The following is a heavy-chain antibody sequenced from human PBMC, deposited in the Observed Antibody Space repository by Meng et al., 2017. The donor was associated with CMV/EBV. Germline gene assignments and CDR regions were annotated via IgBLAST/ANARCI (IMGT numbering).Heavy chain of an antibody. Sequence: GESLKISCAASGFTFSSYSMNWVRRAPGKGLEWVSSISSSSSYIYYADSVKGRFTISRDNAKNSLYLQMNSLRAEDTAVYYCARDDRSGSYYDYYYYGMDVWGQGTTVTVSS. CDR1: GFTFSSYS. J-gene: IGHJ6*02. CDR3: ARDDRSGSYYDYYYYGMDV. D-gene: IGHD1-26*01. V-gene: IGHV3-21*01. CDR2: ISSSSSYI.